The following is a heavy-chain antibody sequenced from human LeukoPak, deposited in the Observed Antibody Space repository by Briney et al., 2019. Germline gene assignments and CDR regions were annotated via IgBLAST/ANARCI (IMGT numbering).Heavy chain of an antibody. CDR2: ISYDGSNK. D-gene: IGHD6-13*01. CDR3: AKDRVAAAGTGGNWFDP. Sequence: GGTLRLSCAASGVTFSSYGMHWVRQAPGKGLEWVAVISYDGSNKYYADSVKGRFTISRDNSKNTLYLQMNSLRAEDTAVYYCAKDRVAAAGTGGNWFDPWGQGTLVTVSS. CDR1: GVTFSSYG. V-gene: IGHV3-30*18. J-gene: IGHJ5*02.